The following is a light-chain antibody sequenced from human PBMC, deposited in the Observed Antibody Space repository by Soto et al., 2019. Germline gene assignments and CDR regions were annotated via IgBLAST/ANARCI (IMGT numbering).Light chain of an antibody. CDR1: QGLGTN. Sequence: EVVTTQSPATLSVSPGERATLSCRASQGLGTNLAWYQQKPGQAPRLLIYAASTRATVVAGRFRVSGSGTEFTLTIRSLQSEDFAGYYCQQYNHWPLTCGGGTKVEIK. CDR2: AAS. V-gene: IGKV3-15*01. CDR3: QQYNHWPLT. J-gene: IGKJ4*01.